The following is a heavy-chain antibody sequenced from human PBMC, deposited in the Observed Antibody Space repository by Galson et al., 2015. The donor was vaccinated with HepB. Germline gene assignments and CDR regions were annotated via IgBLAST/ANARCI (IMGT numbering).Heavy chain of an antibody. V-gene: IGHV3-30*18. CDR1: GFTFSYYG. CDR3: AKGDFWILDPRADGFDI. D-gene: IGHD3-3*01. Sequence: SLRLSCAASGFTFSYYGMHWVRQAPGKGLEWVAVISYDGSNKYYADSVKGRFTISRDNSKNTLYLQVNSLRAEDTAVYYCAKGDFWILDPRADGFDIWGQGTMVTVSS. J-gene: IGHJ3*02. CDR2: ISYDGSNK.